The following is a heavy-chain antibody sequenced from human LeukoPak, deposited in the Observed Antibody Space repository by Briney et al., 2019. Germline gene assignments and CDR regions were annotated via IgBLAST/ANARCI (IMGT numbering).Heavy chain of an antibody. CDR2: INPNSGGT. J-gene: IGHJ4*02. CDR3: ARDQGEMATIPDY. CDR1: GYTFTDYY. V-gene: IGHV1-2*02. Sequence: ASVKVSCKASGYTFTDYYMHWVRQAPGQGLEWMGWINPNSGGTNYAQNFQGRATMTRDTSIRTAYMELSSLRSDDTAVYYCARDQGEMATIPDYWGQGTLVTVSS. D-gene: IGHD5-24*01.